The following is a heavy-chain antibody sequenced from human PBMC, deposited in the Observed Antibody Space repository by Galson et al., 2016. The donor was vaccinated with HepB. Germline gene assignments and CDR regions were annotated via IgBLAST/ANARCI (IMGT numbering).Heavy chain of an antibody. CDR1: GDSVSNNIAA. Sequence: CAISGDSVSNNIAAWNWIRQSPSRGLQWLRRVYYRSTWYNDYAVSVRSRRTINPDTSKNQLSLQLSSVTPEDTAVYYCARAGGLSENFHFDYWGQGTLVTVSS. V-gene: IGHV6-1*01. CDR3: ARAGGLSENFHFDY. CDR2: VYYRSTWYN. J-gene: IGHJ4*02. D-gene: IGHD2/OR15-2a*01.